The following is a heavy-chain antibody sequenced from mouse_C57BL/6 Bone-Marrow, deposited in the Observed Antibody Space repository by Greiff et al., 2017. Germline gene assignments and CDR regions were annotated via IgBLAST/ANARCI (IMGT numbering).Heavy chain of an antibody. V-gene: IGHV1-74*01. J-gene: IGHJ2*01. Sequence: VQLQQPGAELVKPGASVKVSCKASGYTFTSYWMHWVKQRPGQGLEWIGRIHPSDSDTNYNQKFKGKATLTVDKSSSTAYMQLSSLTSEDSAVYYCASSYTTVVDYFDYWGQGTTLTVSS. D-gene: IGHD1-1*01. CDR2: IHPSDSDT. CDR1: GYTFTSYW. CDR3: ASSYTTVVDYFDY.